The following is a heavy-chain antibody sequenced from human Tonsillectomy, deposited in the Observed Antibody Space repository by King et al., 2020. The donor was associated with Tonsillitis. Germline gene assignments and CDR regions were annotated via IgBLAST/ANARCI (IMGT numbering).Heavy chain of an antibody. D-gene: IGHD2/OR15-2a*01. J-gene: IGHJ5*02. CDR3: AHTGYSTTWDVFGDWFDR. V-gene: IGHV2-5*02. CDR2: IYWDDDK. Sequence: ITLKESGPTMVKPTQTLKLTCTVSGFSLSTDGVGVAWIRQPPGKALEWLAIIYWDDDKHYSPSLRSRLTITKDTSRNQVVLKMTNMDPVDTATYYCAHTGYSTTWDVFGDWFDRWDQGTLVTVSS. CDR1: GFSLSTDGVG.